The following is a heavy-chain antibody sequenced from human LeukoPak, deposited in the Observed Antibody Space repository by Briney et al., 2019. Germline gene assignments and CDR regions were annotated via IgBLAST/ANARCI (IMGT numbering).Heavy chain of an antibody. CDR3: AKKANSEYAVSYYYHYYMDV. D-gene: IGHD1/OR15-1a*01. Sequence: GGSLRLSCAASGFTFNSYGMHWARQAPGKGLEWVAFIRYDGSDKYYADSVKGRFTISRDNFKNTLYLQINSLRAEDTAVYYCAKKANSEYAVSYYYHYYMDVWGKGTTVTVSS. J-gene: IGHJ6*03. V-gene: IGHV3-30*02. CDR1: GFTFNSYG. CDR2: IRYDGSDK.